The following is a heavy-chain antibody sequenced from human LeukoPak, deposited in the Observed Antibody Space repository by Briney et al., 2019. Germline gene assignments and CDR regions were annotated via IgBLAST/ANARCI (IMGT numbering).Heavy chain of an antibody. V-gene: IGHV3-7*01. D-gene: IGHD5-12*01. J-gene: IGHJ4*02. CDR3: ARDLGHTGYDLYDY. Sequence: GGTLRLSCAVSGINFRGYWMAWVRQAPGKGLEWVANMKQDGSEKYYVGSLKARFTISRDNAKTSLYLVMNSLRVEDAAVYYCARDLGHTGYDLYDYWGQGTLVTVSS. CDR1: GINFRGYW. CDR2: MKQDGSEK.